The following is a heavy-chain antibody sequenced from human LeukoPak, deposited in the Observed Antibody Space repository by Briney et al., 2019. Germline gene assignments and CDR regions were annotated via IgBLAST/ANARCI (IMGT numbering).Heavy chain of an antibody. J-gene: IGHJ4*02. CDR1: GFTFSSYG. D-gene: IGHD3-22*01. CDR3: AREEWLLLYFDY. Sequence: GGSLRLSCAASGFTFSSYGMHWVRQAPGKGLEGVAVIWYDGSNKYYADSVKGRFTISRDNSKNTLYLQMNSLRAEDTAVYYCAREEWLLLYFDYWGQGTLVTVSS. V-gene: IGHV3-33*01. CDR2: IWYDGSNK.